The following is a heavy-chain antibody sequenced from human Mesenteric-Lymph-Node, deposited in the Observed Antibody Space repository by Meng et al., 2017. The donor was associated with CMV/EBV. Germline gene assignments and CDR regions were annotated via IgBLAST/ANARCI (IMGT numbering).Heavy chain of an antibody. Sequence: GGSLRLSCAASGFTFSSYAMYWVRQAPGKGLEWVAVISYHGSNKYYADSVKGRFTISRDNAKNTLYLQMNSLRAEDTAVYYCARGGVHAYWGQGTLVTVSS. CDR1: GFTFSSYA. V-gene: IGHV3-30*04. D-gene: IGHD3-16*01. J-gene: IGHJ4*02. CDR3: ARGGVHAY. CDR2: ISYHGSNK.